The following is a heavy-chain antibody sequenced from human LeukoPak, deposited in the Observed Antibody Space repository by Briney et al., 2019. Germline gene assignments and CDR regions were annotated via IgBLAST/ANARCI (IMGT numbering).Heavy chain of an antibody. CDR2: INHSGST. Sequence: PSETLSLTCAVYGGSFSGYYWSWIRQPPGKGLEWIGEINHSGSTNYNPSLKSRVTISVDTSENQFSLKLSSVTAADTAVYYCARGLDDYWFDPWGQGTLVTVSS. CDR1: GGSFSGYY. J-gene: IGHJ5*02. CDR3: ARGLDDYWFDP. D-gene: IGHD2-21*02. V-gene: IGHV4-34*01.